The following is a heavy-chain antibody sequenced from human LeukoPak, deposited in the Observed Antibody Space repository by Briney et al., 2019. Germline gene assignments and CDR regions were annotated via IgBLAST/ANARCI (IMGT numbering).Heavy chain of an antibody. CDR1: GFTFTTCA. CDR3: TKGDDYGANTRLPKFTWFDP. D-gene: IGHD4-23*01. Sequence: GGSLRLSCAASGFTFTTCAMHWVRQAPGKGLEWVAYIRYDGNNKNYADSVKGRFTISRDNSKAMLYLQMNSLRPEDTAVYYCTKGDDYGANTRLPKFTWFDPWGQGTLVTVSS. J-gene: IGHJ5*02. CDR2: IRYDGNNK. V-gene: IGHV3-30*02.